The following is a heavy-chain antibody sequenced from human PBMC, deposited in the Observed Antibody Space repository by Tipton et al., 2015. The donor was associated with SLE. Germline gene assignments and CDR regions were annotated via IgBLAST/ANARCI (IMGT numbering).Heavy chain of an antibody. J-gene: IGHJ4*02. CDR1: GFTFSSYG. Sequence: RSLRLSCAASGFTFSSYGMHWVRQAPGKGLEWVAVIWYDGSNKYYADSVKGRITISRDNAKDSLYLQMNSLRAEDTSVYYCARVRCSGSACYAPFDFWGRGTLVTVSS. V-gene: IGHV3-33*01. CDR3: ARVRCSGSACYAPFDF. D-gene: IGHD2-21*02. CDR2: IWYDGSNK.